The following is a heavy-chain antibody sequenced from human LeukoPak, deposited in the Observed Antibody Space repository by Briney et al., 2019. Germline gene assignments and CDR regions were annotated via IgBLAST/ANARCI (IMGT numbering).Heavy chain of an antibody. CDR3: ATDSLDTSLDY. J-gene: IGHJ4*02. CDR2: INPNSGGT. Sequence: ASVKVSRNASGYTFTGYYMHWVRQAPGQGLEWMGWINPNSGGTNYAQKFQGRVTMTRDTSISTAYMELSRLRSDDTAVYYCATDSLDTSLDYRGQGTLVTVSS. D-gene: IGHD3-9*01. V-gene: IGHV1-2*02. CDR1: GYTFTGYY.